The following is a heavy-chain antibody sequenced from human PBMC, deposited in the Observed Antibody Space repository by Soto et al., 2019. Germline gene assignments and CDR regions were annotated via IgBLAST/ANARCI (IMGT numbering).Heavy chain of an antibody. Sequence: VGPLRLSCAASGFTFRSYSMHWVRQAPGKGLVWVSHINSDGSTTTYADSVKGRFTISRDNAKNTLYLQMNSLRAEDTAVYYCVNYDITKDWGQGTLVTVSS. CDR1: GFTFRSYS. D-gene: IGHD3-9*01. CDR2: INSDGSTT. J-gene: IGHJ1*01. V-gene: IGHV3-74*01. CDR3: VNYDITKD.